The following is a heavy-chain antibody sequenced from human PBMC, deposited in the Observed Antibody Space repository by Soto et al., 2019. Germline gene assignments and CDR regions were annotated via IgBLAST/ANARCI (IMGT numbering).Heavy chain of an antibody. CDR3: AKGSRMWTPDY. D-gene: IGHD2-21*01. Sequence: QVQLVQSGAEVKKPGASVKVFCKASGYTFTDCAIHWVRQAPGQRLELMGWIAPGNGNTKYSQNFQGRVTITRDTSATTAYMELSSLRSEDTAVYYCAKGSRMWTPDYWGQGTLVTVSS. CDR1: GYTFTDCA. V-gene: IGHV1-3*01. CDR2: IAPGNGNT. J-gene: IGHJ4*02.